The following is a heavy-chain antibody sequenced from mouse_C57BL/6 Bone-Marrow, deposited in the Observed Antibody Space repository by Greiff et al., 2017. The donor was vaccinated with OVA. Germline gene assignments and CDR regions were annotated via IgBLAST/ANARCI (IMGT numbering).Heavy chain of an antibody. V-gene: IGHV1-15*01. Sequence: QVQLQQSGAELVRPGASVTLSCKASGYTFTDYEMHWVKQTPVHGLEWIGAIYPETGGTAYNQKFKGKAILTADKSSSTGYMELRSLTSEDSAVYYCTRGYSNYYAMEYWGQGTSVTVSS. D-gene: IGHD2-5*01. J-gene: IGHJ4*01. CDR2: IYPETGGT. CDR3: TRGYSNYYAMEY. CDR1: GYTFTDYE.